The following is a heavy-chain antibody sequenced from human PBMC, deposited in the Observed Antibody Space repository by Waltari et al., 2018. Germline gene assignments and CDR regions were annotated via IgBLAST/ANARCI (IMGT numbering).Heavy chain of an antibody. Sequence: QLQLPESGPRLVRPSETLSLICRVSDVSITSNRHYWAWIRQSPGQGLEWIGTVSYSGTDDITPSLKSRITVARHTSKNQVFLILGSVTAADMAVYYCATYMGASVGSAAFDVWGQGTMVTVSS. V-gene: IGHV4-39*01. J-gene: IGHJ3*01. D-gene: IGHD3-16*01. CDR3: ATYMGASVGSAAFDV. CDR1: DVSITSNRHY. CDR2: VSYSGTD.